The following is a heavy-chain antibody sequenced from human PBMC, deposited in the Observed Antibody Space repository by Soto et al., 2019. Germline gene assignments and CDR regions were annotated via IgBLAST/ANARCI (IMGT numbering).Heavy chain of an antibody. V-gene: IGHV1-2*04. Sequence: ASRKGSCQASGYTFTGYYMHWVRQAPGQGLGWMGWINPNSGGTNYAQKFQGWVTMTRDTSISTAYMELSRLRSDDTAVYYCARGVNYYGSGSYYKPDYYYYYMDVWGKGTTVTVSS. CDR2: INPNSGGT. CDR1: GYTFTGYY. D-gene: IGHD3-10*01. CDR3: ARGVNYYGSGSYYKPDYYYYYMDV. J-gene: IGHJ6*03.